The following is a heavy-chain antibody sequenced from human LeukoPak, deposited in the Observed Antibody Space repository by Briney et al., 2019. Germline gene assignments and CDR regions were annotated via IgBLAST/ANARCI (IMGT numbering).Heavy chain of an antibody. J-gene: IGHJ3*02. CDR2: IYPGDSDI. V-gene: IGHV5-51*01. CDR3: ARSVGSGFDAFDI. Sequence: GESLKISCKGSGYSFTSYWIGRVRQMPGKGLEWMGIIYPGDSDIRYSPSFQGQVTISADQSTSPAYLQWSSLQASDTAMYYCARSVGSGFDAFDIWGQGTMVSVSS. D-gene: IGHD3-22*01. CDR1: GYSFTSYW.